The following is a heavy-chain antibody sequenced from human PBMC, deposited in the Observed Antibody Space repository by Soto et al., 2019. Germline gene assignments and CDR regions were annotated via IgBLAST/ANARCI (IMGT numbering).Heavy chain of an antibody. CDR1: GFTFSSYG. CDR2: ISYDGSNK. J-gene: IGHJ6*03. V-gene: IGHV3-30*18. Sequence: GGSLRLSCAASGFTFSSYGMHWVRQAPGKGLEWVAVISYDGSNKYYADSVKGRFTIYRDNSKKTLYLQMNSLRAEDTAVYYCAKCPIAALPLGYYYYMDVWGKGTTVTVSS. CDR3: AKCPIAALPLGYYYYMDV. D-gene: IGHD6-6*01.